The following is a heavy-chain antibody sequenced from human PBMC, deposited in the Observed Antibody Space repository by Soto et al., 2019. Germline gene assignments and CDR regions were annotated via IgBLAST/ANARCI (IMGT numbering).Heavy chain of an antibody. Sequence: QVQLQESGPGLVKPSETLSLTCTVSGGSISSYYWSWIRQPPGKGLEWIGYIYYSGSTNYNPSLKSRVTISVDTSKNQFSLKLSSVTAADTAVYYCARVQGVTTEDDSQPFDPWGQGTLVTVSS. V-gene: IGHV4-59*01. CDR1: GGSISSYY. CDR3: ARVQGVTTEDDSQPFDP. J-gene: IGHJ5*02. D-gene: IGHD4-4*01. CDR2: IYYSGST.